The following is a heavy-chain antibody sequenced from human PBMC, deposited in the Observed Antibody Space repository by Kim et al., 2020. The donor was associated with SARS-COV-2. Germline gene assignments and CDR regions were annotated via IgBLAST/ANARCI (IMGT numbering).Heavy chain of an antibody. V-gene: IGHV3-33*01. D-gene: IGHD2-8*02. CDR2: IWYDGSNK. J-gene: IGHJ6*02. CDR1: GFTFSSYG. Sequence: GGSLRLSCAASGFTFSSYGMHWVRQAPGKGLEWVAVIWYDGSNKYYADSVKGRFTISRDNSKNTLYLQMNSLRAEDTAVYYCARGAGGVGHDYYYGMDVWGQGTTVTVSS. CDR3: ARGAGGVGHDYYYGMDV.